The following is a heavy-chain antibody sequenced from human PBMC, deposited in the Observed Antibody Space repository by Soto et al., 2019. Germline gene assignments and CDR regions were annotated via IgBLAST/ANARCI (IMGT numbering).Heavy chain of an antibody. CDR2: INPKSGGT. J-gene: IGHJ6*02. V-gene: IGHV1-2*05. CDR1: GYSFTDYH. Sequence: XSVKVSCKASGYSFTDYHIHWVRQAPGQGLEWLGRINPKSGGTSTAQKFQGWVTMTTDTSISTASMELTRLTSDDTVIYYCARGDSTDCSNGVCSFFYNHDMDVWGQGTTVTVSS. CDR3: ARGDSTDCSNGVCSFFYNHDMDV. D-gene: IGHD2-8*01.